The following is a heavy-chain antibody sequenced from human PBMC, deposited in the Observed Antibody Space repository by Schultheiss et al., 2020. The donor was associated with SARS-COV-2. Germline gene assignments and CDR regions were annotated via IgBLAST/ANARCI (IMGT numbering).Heavy chain of an antibody. Sequence: GESLKISCAASGFTFSSYAMHWVRQAPGKGLEWVAVISYDGSNKYYADSVKGRFTISRDNSKNTLYLQMNSLRAEDTAVYYCALRGGDPTFNADAFDIWGQGTMVTVSS. V-gene: IGHV3-30-3*01. CDR1: GFTFSSYA. CDR3: ALRGGDPTFNADAFDI. CDR2: ISYDGSNK. J-gene: IGHJ3*02. D-gene: IGHD2-21*01.